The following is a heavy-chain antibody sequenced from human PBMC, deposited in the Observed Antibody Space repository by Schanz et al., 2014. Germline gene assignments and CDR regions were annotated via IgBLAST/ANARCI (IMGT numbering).Heavy chain of an antibody. CDR3: ARDIQYHYDTSGPVGAFDI. D-gene: IGHD3-22*01. V-gene: IGHV7-4-1*02. CDR1: GYTFTSYS. Sequence: QVQLVQSGSELKKPGASVKVSCKASGYTFTSYSMNWVRQAPGQGLEWMGWINTHTGNPTYAQGFTGRFVFSLDTSVSTAYLQISSLKADDTAVYYCARDIQYHYDTSGPVGAFDIWGQGTVVTVSS. CDR2: INTHTGNP. J-gene: IGHJ3*02.